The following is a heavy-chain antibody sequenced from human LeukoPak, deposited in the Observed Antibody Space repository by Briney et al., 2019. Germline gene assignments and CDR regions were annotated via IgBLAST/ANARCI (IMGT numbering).Heavy chain of an antibody. CDR1: GFAFSSFS. V-gene: IGHV3-21*01. D-gene: IGHD3-16*01. CDR2: IGNDNYI. CDR3: VGRGAILQSSWRVGPKSGSAKEYYFDK. J-gene: IGHJ4*02. Sequence: GSLRLSCAASGFAFSSFSMAWVRQAPGKGREWVSSIGNDNYISYADSLEGGFTISRDNAEKSLSLLMHSLRAEDRGMCYCVGRGAILQSSWRVGPKSGSAKEYYFDKWGQGALGTVST.